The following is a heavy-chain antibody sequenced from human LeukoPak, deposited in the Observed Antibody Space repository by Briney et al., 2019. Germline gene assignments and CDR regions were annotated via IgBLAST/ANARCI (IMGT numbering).Heavy chain of an antibody. Sequence: GASVKVSCKASGYTFTGYYMHWVRQAPGQGLEWMGWINPNSGGTNYAQKFQGRVTMTRDTSISTAYMELSRLRSDDTAVYYCAKSPPVTRRNGDYPTFHDYWGQGTLVTVSS. CDR2: INPNSGGT. V-gene: IGHV1-2*02. J-gene: IGHJ4*02. CDR1: GYTFTGYY. CDR3: AKSPPVTRRNGDYPTFHDY. D-gene: IGHD4-17*01.